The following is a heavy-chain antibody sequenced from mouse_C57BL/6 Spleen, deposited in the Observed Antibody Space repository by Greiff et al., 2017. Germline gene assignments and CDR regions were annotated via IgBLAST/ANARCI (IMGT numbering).Heavy chain of an antibody. CDR2: ISSGGDYI. J-gene: IGHJ1*03. CDR1: GFTFSSYA. Sequence: EVMLVESGEGLVKPGGSLKLSCAASGFTFSSYAMSWVRQTPEKRLEWVAYISSGGDYIYYADTVKGRFTISRDNARNTLYLQMSSLKSEDTAMYYCTRDHGNYVPWYFDVWGTGTTVTVSS. D-gene: IGHD2-1*01. V-gene: IGHV5-9-1*02. CDR3: TRDHGNYVPWYFDV.